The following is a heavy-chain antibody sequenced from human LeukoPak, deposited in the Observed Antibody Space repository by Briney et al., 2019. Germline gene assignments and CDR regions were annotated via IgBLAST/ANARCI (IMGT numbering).Heavy chain of an antibody. CDR2: MRSDGSDE. Sequence: GGSLRLSCAASRFTFSSYAMSWVRQAPGKGLEWMAFMRSDGSDEHYADSVKGRFTISRDNSHNTLYLQMNSLHSEDTAVYYCAKDLGLQVGASPFDYWGQGTLVTVSS. D-gene: IGHD1-26*01. CDR3: AKDLGLQVGASPFDY. J-gene: IGHJ4*02. CDR1: RFTFSSYA. V-gene: IGHV3-30*02.